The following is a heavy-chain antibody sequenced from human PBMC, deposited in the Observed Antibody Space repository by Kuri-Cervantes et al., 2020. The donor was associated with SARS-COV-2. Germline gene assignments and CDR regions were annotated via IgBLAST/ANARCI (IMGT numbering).Heavy chain of an antibody. V-gene: IGHV3-48*01. J-gene: IGHJ6*02. D-gene: IGHD2-2*02. CDR3: VKDECSSTSCYTGGYYYYYYGMDV. CDR1: GFTFSSYS. Sequence: GGSLRLSCAVSGFTFSSYSMNWVRQAPGKGLEWVSYISSSSSTIYYADSVKGRFTISRDNSKNTLYLQMSSLRAEDTAVYYCVKDECSSTSCYTGGYYYYYYGMDVWGQGTTVTVSS. CDR2: ISSSSSTI.